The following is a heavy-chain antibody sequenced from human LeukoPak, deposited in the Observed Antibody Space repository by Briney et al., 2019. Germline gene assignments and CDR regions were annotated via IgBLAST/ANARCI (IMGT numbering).Heavy chain of an antibody. CDR2: ISGSGGST. CDR1: GFTFSSYG. J-gene: IGHJ4*02. V-gene: IGHV3-23*01. Sequence: GGSLRLSCAASGFTFSSYGMSWVRQAPGKGLEWVSAISGSGGSTYYADSVKGRFTISRDNSKNTLYLQMNSLRAEDTAVYYCAKDQTAAAGTSADYWGQGTLVTVSS. CDR3: AKDQTAAAGTSADY. D-gene: IGHD6-13*01.